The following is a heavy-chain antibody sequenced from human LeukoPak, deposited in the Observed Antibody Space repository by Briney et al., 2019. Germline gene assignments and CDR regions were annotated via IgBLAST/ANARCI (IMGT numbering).Heavy chain of an antibody. V-gene: IGHV1-69*04. CDR2: IIPILGIA. CDR1: GYTFSDYY. J-gene: IGHJ6*02. CDR3: ARAVRGVMSVYYGMGV. D-gene: IGHD3-10*02. Sequence: GATVKISCKASGYTFSDYYMHWVQQAPGQGLEWMGRIIPILGIANYAQKFQGRVTITADKSTSTAYMELSSLRSEDTAVYYCARAVRGVMSVYYGMGVWGQGTTVTVSS.